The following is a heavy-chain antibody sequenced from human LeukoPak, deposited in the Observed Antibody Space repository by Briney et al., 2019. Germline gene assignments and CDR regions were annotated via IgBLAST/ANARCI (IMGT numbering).Heavy chain of an antibody. CDR3: ARAIAAAGTGAFDI. CDR1: GGTFSSYA. D-gene: IGHD6-13*01. V-gene: IGHV1-69*04. Sequence: VASVKVSCKASGGTFSSYAISWVRQAPGQGLEWMGRIIPILGIANYAQKFQGRVTITADKSTSTAYMELSSLRSEDTAVYYCARAIAAAGTGAFDIWGQGTMVTVSS. J-gene: IGHJ3*02. CDR2: IIPILGIA.